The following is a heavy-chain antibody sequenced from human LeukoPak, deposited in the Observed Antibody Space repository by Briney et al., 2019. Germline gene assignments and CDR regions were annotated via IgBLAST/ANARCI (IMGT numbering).Heavy chain of an antibody. V-gene: IGHV3-30*03. Sequence: GRSLRLTCAASGFTFSTYVMHWVRQAPSKGLEWVAVISDDETYKFYADSVKGRFTISRDNSKNTLYLQMNSLRVEDTAIYYCTRGMLRQPPDYWGQGMLVTVSS. CDR2: ISDDETYK. CDR1: GFTFSTYV. D-gene: IGHD3-10*02. J-gene: IGHJ4*02. CDR3: TRGMLRQPPDY.